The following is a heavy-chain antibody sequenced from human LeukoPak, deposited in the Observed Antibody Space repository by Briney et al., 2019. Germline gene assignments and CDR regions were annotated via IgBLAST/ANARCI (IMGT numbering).Heavy chain of an antibody. CDR1: GDSISSSNW. J-gene: IGHJ4*02. V-gene: IGHV4/OR15-8*01. CDR3: AREGTAMVPLDY. Sequence: PSETLSLTCDVSGDSISSSNWWNWVRQPPGKGLEWIAGIYHSGSTNYNPSLKSRVTISVDKSKNQFSLKLSSVTAADTAVYYCAREGTAMVPLDYWGQGTLVTVSS. D-gene: IGHD5-18*01. CDR2: IYHSGST.